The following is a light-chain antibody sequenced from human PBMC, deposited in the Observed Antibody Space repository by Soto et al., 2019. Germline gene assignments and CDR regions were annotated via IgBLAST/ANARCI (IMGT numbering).Light chain of an antibody. J-gene: IGKJ1*01. CDR1: QSVGFS. Sequence: EIVLTQSPGTLSLSPWERATLSCRASQSVGFSLAWYQQKPGQAPRLLIHDASNRATGIPARFSGSGSETDFTLTISSLEPEDFAVYYRQQRSNWPPSTFGQGTKVDNK. CDR2: DAS. CDR3: QQRSNWPPST. V-gene: IGKV3-11*01.